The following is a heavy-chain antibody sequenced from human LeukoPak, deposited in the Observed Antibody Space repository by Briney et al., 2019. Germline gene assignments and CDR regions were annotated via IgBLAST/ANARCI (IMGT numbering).Heavy chain of an antibody. CDR1: GGSFSGYY. CDR2: INHSGST. Sequence: SETLSLTCAVYGGSFSGYYWSWIRQPPGKGLEWIGEINHSGSTNYNPSLKSRVTISVDTSKNQFSLKLSSVTAADTAVYCCARVDYYDSSGYLDYWGQGTLVTVSS. D-gene: IGHD3-22*01. J-gene: IGHJ4*02. CDR3: ARVDYYDSSGYLDY. V-gene: IGHV4-34*01.